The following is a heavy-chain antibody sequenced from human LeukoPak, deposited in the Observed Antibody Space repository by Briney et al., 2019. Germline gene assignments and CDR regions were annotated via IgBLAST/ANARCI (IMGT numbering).Heavy chain of an antibody. Sequence: PGRSLRLSCAASGFTFSSYGMHWVRQAPGKGLEWVAVISYDGSNKYYADSVKGRFTISRDNSKNTLYLQMNSLRAEDTAVYYCAKDDQGSGSYWAPGDYWGQGTLVTVSS. V-gene: IGHV3-30*18. J-gene: IGHJ4*02. CDR1: GFTFSSYG. D-gene: IGHD1-26*01. CDR3: AKDDQGSGSYWAPGDY. CDR2: ISYDGSNK.